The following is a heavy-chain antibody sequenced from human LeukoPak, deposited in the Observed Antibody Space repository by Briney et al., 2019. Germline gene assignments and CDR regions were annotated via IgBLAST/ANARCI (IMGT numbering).Heavy chain of an antibody. Sequence: SETLSLTCAVYGGSFSGYYWSWIRQPPGKGLEWIGEINHSGSTNYNPYLKSRVTISVDTSKNQFSLKLSSVTAADTAVYYCARRRVDGGSREFDYWGQGTLVTVSS. V-gene: IGHV4-34*01. D-gene: IGHD1-26*01. CDR1: GGSFSGYY. CDR2: INHSGST. CDR3: ARRRVDGGSREFDY. J-gene: IGHJ4*02.